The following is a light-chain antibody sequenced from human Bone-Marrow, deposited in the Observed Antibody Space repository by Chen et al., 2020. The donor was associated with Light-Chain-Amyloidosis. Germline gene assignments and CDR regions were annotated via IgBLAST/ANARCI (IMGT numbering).Light chain of an antibody. CDR2: LGS. CDR3: MQALQTPWT. Sequence: DIVMTQSPLSLPVTPGEPASISCRSSQSLLHSNGYNYLDWYLQKPGQSPQLLIYLGSNRASGVPERFSGSGSGTDFTLKISRVEAEDVGVYYCMQALQTPWTFGHGTKVEIK. J-gene: IGKJ1*01. CDR1: QSLLHSNGYNY. V-gene: IGKV2-28*01.